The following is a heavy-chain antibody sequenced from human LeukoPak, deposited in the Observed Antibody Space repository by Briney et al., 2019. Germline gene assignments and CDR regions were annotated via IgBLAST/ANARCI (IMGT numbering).Heavy chain of an antibody. J-gene: IGHJ4*02. CDR2: TSHDGSNN. D-gene: IGHD3-22*01. Sequence: PGGSLRLSCAASGFTFSNYDMHWVRQAPGKGLEWVAITSHDGSNNYYVDSVKGRFIISRDNSKNALYLQMSSLRAEDTAVYYCARERGSSGLHYWGQGTRVTVSS. CDR3: ARERGSSGLHY. V-gene: IGHV3-30*03. CDR1: GFTFSNYD.